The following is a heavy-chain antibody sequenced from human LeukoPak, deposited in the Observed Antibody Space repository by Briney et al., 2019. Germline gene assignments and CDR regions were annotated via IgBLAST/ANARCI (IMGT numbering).Heavy chain of an antibody. D-gene: IGHD3-22*01. J-gene: IGHJ4*02. CDR3: ARDEAGGGGYYDSSGYLYY. V-gene: IGHV3-33*01. CDR2: IWYDGGNK. Sequence: GGSLRLSCAASGFTFSSYGMHWVRQAPGKGLEWVAVIWYDGGNKYYADSVKGRFTISRDNSKKTLYLQMNSLRAEDTAAYHCARDEAGGGGYYDSSGYLYYWGQGTLVTVSS. CDR1: GFTFSSYG.